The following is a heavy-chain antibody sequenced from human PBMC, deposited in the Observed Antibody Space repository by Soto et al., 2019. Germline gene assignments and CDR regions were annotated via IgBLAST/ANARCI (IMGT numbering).Heavy chain of an antibody. CDR1: GYTCTIYG. J-gene: IGHJ4*02. D-gene: IGHD3-22*01. CDR2: ISAYNGNT. CDR3: ARDRGYYYDSSGSSGY. V-gene: IGHV1-18*04. Sequence: GSVKVSCKASGYTCTIYGISCVLQSPLRGLEWMGWISAYNGNTNYAQKLQGRVTMTTDTSTSTAYMELRSLRSDDTAVYYCARDRGYYYDSSGSSGYWGQGTLVTVSS.